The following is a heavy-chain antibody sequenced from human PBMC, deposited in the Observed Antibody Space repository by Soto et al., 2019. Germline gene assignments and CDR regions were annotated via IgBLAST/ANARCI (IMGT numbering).Heavy chain of an antibody. Sequence: QVQLVESGGGVVQPGRSLRLSCAASGFTFSSYAMHWVRQAPGKGLEWVAVISYDGSNKYYADSVKGRFTISRDNSKNTRCLQMNGLRAEDSAVYFCESAVWRDDYNWGSLGVWGRGTVVTVS. CDR1: GFTFSSYA. CDR3: ESAVWRDDYNWGSLGV. V-gene: IGHV3-30-3*01. J-gene: IGHJ2*01. CDR2: ISYDGSNK. D-gene: IGHD3-16*01.